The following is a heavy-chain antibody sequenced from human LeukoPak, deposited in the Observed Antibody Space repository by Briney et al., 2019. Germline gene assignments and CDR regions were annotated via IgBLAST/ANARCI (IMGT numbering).Heavy chain of an antibody. CDR2: FFATGST. V-gene: IGHV4-61*02. Sequence: PSQTLSLTCTVSGGSINSGNYYWTWIRQPAGKGLEWIGRFFATGSTSSSHNPSLSGRASISVDTSKNQFSLELTSVTAADTAVHYCARGIVSPRFYDYMDVWGKGTTVTVSS. D-gene: IGHD1-26*01. CDR3: ARGIVSPRFYDYMDV. CDR1: GGSINSGNYY. J-gene: IGHJ6*03.